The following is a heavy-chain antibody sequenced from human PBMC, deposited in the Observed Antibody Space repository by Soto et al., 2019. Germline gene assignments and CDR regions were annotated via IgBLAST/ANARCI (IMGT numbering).Heavy chain of an antibody. CDR3: AREGTGGQWLVQGLDY. D-gene: IGHD6-19*01. J-gene: IGHJ4*02. Sequence: SETLSLTCTVSGGSISSGDYYWSWIRQPPGKGLEWIGYIYYSGSTYYNPSLKSRVTISVDTSKNQFSLKLSSVTAADTAVYYCAREGTGGQWLVQGLDYWGQGTLVTVSS. V-gene: IGHV4-30-4*01. CDR1: GGSISSGDYY. CDR2: IYYSGST.